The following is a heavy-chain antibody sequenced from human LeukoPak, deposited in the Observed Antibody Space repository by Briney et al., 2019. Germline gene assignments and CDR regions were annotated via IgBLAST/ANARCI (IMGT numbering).Heavy chain of an antibody. Sequence: SETMSLTSTVSGGSISSYYWSWIRQPPGKGLEWIGYIYYSGSTNYNPSLKSRVTISVDTSKNQFSLKLSSVTAADTAVYYCARDFELFGSVAYYYMDVWGKGTTVTVSS. CDR2: IYYSGST. CDR3: ARDFELFGSVAYYYMDV. J-gene: IGHJ6*03. D-gene: IGHD3-3*01. V-gene: IGHV4-59*01. CDR1: GGSISSYY.